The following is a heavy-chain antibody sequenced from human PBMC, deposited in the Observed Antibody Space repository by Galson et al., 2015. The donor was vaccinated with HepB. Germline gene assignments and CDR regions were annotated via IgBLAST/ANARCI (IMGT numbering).Heavy chain of an antibody. D-gene: IGHD3-16*02. CDR3: AKASGGFGGVIAI. CDR2: ISYDGSNK. CDR1: GFTFSSYG. V-gene: IGHV3-30*18. J-gene: IGHJ4*02. Sequence: SLRLSCAASGFTFSSYGMHWVRQAPGKGLEWVAVISYDGSNKYYADSVKGRFTISRDNSKNTLYLQMNSLRAEDTAVYYCAKASGGFGGVIAIWGQGTLVTVSS.